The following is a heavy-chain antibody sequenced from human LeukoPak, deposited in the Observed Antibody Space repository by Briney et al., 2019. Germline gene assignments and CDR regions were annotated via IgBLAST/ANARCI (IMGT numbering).Heavy chain of an antibody. J-gene: IGHJ4*02. CDR3: ARVRSSGWPQSNFDY. D-gene: IGHD6-19*01. Sequence: PGGSLRLSCTASGFTFSDYYMTWIRQAPGKGLEWVSYISSSSSYTKYADSVKGRFTISRDNSKNSLYLQMNSLRAEDTALYYCARVRSSGWPQSNFDYWGQGTLVTVSS. V-gene: IGHV3-11*05. CDR2: ISSSSSYT. CDR1: GFTFSDYY.